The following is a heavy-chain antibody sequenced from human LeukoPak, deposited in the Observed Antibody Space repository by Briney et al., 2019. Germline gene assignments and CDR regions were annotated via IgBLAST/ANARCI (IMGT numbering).Heavy chain of an antibody. D-gene: IGHD6-6*01. J-gene: IGHJ6*03. Sequence: SETLSLTCTVSGGSTSSSSYYWGWIRQPPGKGLEWIGSIYYSGSTYYNPSLKSRVTISVDTSKNQFSLKLSSVTAADTAVYYCARDLRGSIAARNMDVWGKGTTVTVSS. V-gene: IGHV4-39*07. CDR3: ARDLRGSIAARNMDV. CDR2: IYYSGST. CDR1: GGSTSSSSYY.